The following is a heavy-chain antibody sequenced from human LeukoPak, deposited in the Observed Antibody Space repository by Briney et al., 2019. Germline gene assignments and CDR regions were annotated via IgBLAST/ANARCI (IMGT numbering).Heavy chain of an antibody. J-gene: IGHJ5*02. V-gene: IGHV1-2*02. CDR2: INPNSGVT. CDR1: GYSFTDYY. Sequence: ASVKVSCKTSGYSFTDYYMHWVRQAAGQGLEWMGWINPNSGVTSSAQKFQGRVTMARDTSITTVYMEVSWLTSDDTAIYYCARADRLHGGPYLIGPWGQGTLVTVSS. CDR3: ARADRLHGGPYLIGP. D-gene: IGHD2-21*01.